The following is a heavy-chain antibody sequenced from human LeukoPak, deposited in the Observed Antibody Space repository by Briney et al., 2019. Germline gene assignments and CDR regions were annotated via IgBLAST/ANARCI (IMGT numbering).Heavy chain of an antibody. CDR3: ARIYDFWSNYQYYFDY. Sequence: GGSLRLSCAASGFTFSSYEMNWVRQPPGKGLEWVSYISSSGSTIYYADSVKGRFTISRGNAKNSLYLQMNSLRAEDTAVYYCARIYDFWSNYQYYFDYWGQGTLVTVSS. V-gene: IGHV3-48*03. D-gene: IGHD3-3*01. CDR2: ISSSGSTI. J-gene: IGHJ4*02. CDR1: GFTFSSYE.